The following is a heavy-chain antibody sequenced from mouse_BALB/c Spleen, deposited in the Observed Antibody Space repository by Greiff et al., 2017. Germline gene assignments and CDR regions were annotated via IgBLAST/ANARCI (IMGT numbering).Heavy chain of an antibody. J-gene: IGHJ2*01. V-gene: IGHV5-17*02. CDR3: ARSEEDYGYSDY. D-gene: IGHD1-1*01. Sequence: EVMLVESGGGLVQPGGSRKLSCAASGFTFSSFGMHWVRQAPEKGLEWVAYISSGSSTIYYADTVKGRFTISRDNPKNTLFLQMTSLRSEDTAMYYCARSEEDYGYSDYWGQGTTLTVSS. CDR2: ISSGSSTI. CDR1: GFTFSSFG.